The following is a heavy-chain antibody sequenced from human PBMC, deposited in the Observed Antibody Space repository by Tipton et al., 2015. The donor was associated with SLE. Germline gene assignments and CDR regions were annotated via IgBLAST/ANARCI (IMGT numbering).Heavy chain of an antibody. Sequence: TLSLTCTVSGDSINTYYWSWIRQPPGKGLEWIGFIHSSGSTKYNPSLTSRISISLDTSKNQFSLKLTSVTAADTAVYYCARGGASSKWLDPWGQGALVIVSS. CDR2: IHSSGST. V-gene: IGHV4-59*01. CDR3: ARGGASSKWLDP. J-gene: IGHJ5*02. D-gene: IGHD6-6*01. CDR1: GDSINTYY.